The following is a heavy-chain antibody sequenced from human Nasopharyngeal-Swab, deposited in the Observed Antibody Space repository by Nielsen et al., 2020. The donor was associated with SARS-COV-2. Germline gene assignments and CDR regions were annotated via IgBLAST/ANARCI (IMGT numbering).Heavy chain of an antibody. Sequence: GESLKISCAASGFTFSSYWMHWVRQTPGKGPVWVSRINSDGSSTSYADSVKGRFTISRDNAKNTLYLQMNSLRAEDTAVYYCARDLRFFTPSNYYYYGRDVWGQGTTVTVSS. V-gene: IGHV3-74*01. CDR1: GFTFSSYW. J-gene: IGHJ6*02. D-gene: IGHD3-3*01. CDR3: ARDLRFFTPSNYYYYGRDV. CDR2: INSDGSST.